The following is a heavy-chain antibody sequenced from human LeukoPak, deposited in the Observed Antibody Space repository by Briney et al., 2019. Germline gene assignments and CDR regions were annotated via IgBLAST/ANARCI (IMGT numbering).Heavy chain of an antibody. D-gene: IGHD1-26*01. Sequence: GGSLRLSSAASGFTFRGSAVHWVRQSSGKGLEWVGQIDKKDKGYATATAYAASVKGRFTISRDDSINTAYLQMKSLNTEDTALYYCTRDSWTYNWFDPWGQGTLVTVSS. CDR3: TRDSWTYNWFDP. CDR1: GFTFRGSA. J-gene: IGHJ5*02. V-gene: IGHV3-73*01. CDR2: IDKKDKGYATAT.